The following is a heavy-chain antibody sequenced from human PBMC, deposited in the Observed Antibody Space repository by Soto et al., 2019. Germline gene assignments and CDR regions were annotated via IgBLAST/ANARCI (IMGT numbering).Heavy chain of an antibody. V-gene: IGHV4-4*02. Sequence: SETLSLTCAVSGVSISSSNWWNWVRQPPGKGLEWIGEIYHSGSTSHNPPLKSRITISVDKSKNQFSLRLSTVTAADTAMYYCASVGGDGYYYYGMDVWGQGTTVTVSS. CDR2: IYHSGST. CDR3: ASVGGDGYYYYGMDV. D-gene: IGHD3-10*01. CDR1: GVSISSSNW. J-gene: IGHJ6*02.